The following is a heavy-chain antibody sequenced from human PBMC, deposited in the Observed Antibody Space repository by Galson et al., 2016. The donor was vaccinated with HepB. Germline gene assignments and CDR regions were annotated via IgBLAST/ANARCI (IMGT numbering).Heavy chain of an antibody. CDR1: GYTFTNYG. CDR2: ISSYNGDT. CDR3: ARGGVNFDWILDF. V-gene: IGHV1-18*01. J-gene: IGHJ4*02. Sequence: SVKVSCKASGYTFTNYGVSWVRQAPGQGLEWMGWISSYNGDTNYAQKFQGRVTMTTDKSTSTAYMDLRSLKSDDTAVYFCARGGVNFDWILDFWGQGTLVTVSS. D-gene: IGHD3-9*01.